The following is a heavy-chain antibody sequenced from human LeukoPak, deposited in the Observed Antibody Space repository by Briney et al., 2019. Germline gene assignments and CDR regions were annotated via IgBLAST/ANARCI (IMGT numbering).Heavy chain of an antibody. CDR3: ARVGSAYYYYYMDV. CDR2: ISAYNGNT. J-gene: IGHJ6*03. V-gene: IGHV1-18*01. Sequence: GASVKVSCKASGYTFTSYGISWVRQAPGQGLEWMGWISAYNGNTNYAQKLQGRATMTTDTSTSTAYIELRSLRSDDTAVYYCARVGSAYYYYYMDVWGKGTTVTVSS. D-gene: IGHD2-15*01. CDR1: GYTFTSYG.